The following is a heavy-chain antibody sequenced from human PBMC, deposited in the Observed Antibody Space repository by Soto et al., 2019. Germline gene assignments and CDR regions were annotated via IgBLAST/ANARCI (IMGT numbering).Heavy chain of an antibody. J-gene: IGHJ6*02. V-gene: IGHV1-69*13. CDR2: IIPIFGTA. CDR3: ASVDTAMDNNYYYYGMDV. D-gene: IGHD5-18*01. Sequence: ASVKVSCKASGGTFSSYAISWVRQAPGQGLEWMGGIIPIFGTANYAQKFQGRVTITADESTSTAYKELSSLRSEDTAVYYCASVDTAMDNNYYYYGMDVWGQGTTVTV. CDR1: GGTFSSYA.